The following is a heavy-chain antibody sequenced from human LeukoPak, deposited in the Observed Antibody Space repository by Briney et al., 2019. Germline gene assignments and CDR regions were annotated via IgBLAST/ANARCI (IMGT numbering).Heavy chain of an antibody. V-gene: IGHV1-69*04. D-gene: IGHD6-13*01. CDR1: GGTFSSYA. Sequence: GASVKVSCKASGGTFSSYAISWVRQAPGQGLEWMGRIIPILGIANYAQKFQGRVTITADKSTSTAYMELSSLRSEDTAVYYCARVRDNPLYSSSWINWGQGTLVTVSS. J-gene: IGHJ4*02. CDR2: IIPILGIA. CDR3: ARVRDNPLYSSSWIN.